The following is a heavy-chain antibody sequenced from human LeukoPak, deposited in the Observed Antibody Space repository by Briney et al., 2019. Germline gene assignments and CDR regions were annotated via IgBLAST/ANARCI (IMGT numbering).Heavy chain of an antibody. D-gene: IGHD6-19*01. J-gene: IGHJ4*02. CDR3: AREGSGWFSDY. V-gene: IGHV3-23*01. CDR2: ISGGGVSI. Sequence: PAVSLRLSCAASGFTFSSYAMSWVPQAPGMGREWVSGISGGGVSIYYADSVKGRFTISRDNSKNTLYLQMNSLRAEDTAGYYCAREGSGWFSDYWGQGTLVTVSS. CDR1: GFTFSSYA.